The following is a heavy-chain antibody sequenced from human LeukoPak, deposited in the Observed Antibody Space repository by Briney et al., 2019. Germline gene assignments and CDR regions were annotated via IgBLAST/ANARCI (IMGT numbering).Heavy chain of an antibody. D-gene: IGHD2-21*01. J-gene: IGHJ5*02. CDR3: ARVMVGMTLGWFDP. Sequence: ASVTVSCKASGYTFTGHYIHWVRQVPGQGLEWMGWINPTDGDTNSPQKFQGRVTMTRDTSISAAYMELSRLRYDDTAVYYCARVMVGMTLGWFDPWGQGTLVTVSS. CDR1: GYTFTGHY. V-gene: IGHV1-2*02. CDR2: INPTDGDT.